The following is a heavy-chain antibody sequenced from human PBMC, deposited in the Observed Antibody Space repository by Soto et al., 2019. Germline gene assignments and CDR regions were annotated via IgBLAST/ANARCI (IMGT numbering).Heavy chain of an antibody. V-gene: IGHV3-30*03. CDR1: GFTFNTSG. CDR2: ISYDGNTQ. CDR3: ATKARMTDAPPYGMDV. Sequence: GGSLRLSCEASGFTFNTSGMHWVRQAPDKRLEWVAVISYDGNTQYYGYSVKGRFTISRDNAKSTLYLQMDSLKTEDTSVYYFATKARMTDAPPYGMDVWGQGTTVTV. J-gene: IGHJ6*02.